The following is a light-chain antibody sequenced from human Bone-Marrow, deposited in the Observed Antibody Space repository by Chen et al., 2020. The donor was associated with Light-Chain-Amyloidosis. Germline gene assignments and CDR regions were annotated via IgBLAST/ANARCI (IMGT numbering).Light chain of an antibody. CDR1: NIGSTS. V-gene: IGLV3-21*02. CDR3: QVWDRSSDRPV. Sequence: SYVLTQPSSVSVAPGQTATIACGGNNIGSTSVHWYQQTPGQAPLLVVYDDSDRPSGIPERLSASNAVNTATLTISRVEAGDEAYYYCQVWDRSSDRPVFGGGTKLTVL. CDR2: DDS. J-gene: IGLJ3*02.